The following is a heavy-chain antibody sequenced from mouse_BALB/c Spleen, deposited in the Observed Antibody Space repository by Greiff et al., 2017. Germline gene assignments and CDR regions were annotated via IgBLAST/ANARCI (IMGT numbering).Heavy chain of an antibody. CDR2: ISSGGGST. CDR1: GFAFSSYD. J-gene: IGHJ2*01. CDR3: TGLRDFDY. V-gene: IGHV5-12-1*01. Sequence: EVKLVESGGGLVKPGGSLKLSCAASGFAFSSYDMSWVRQTPEKRLEWVAYISSGGGSTYYPDTVKGRFTISRDNAKNTLYLQMSSLKSEDTAMYYCTGLRDFDYWGQGTTLTVSS. D-gene: IGHD1-1*01.